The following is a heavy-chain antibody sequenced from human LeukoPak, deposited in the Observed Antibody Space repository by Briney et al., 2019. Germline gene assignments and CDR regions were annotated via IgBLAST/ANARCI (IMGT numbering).Heavy chain of an antibody. Sequence: GGSLRLSCAASGFTFSSYAMSWVRQAPGKGLEWVSAISGSGGSTYYADSVEGRFTISRDNSKNTLYLQMNSLRAEDTAVYYCAEDSPSPNFWSGPGAYWGQGTLVTVSS. CDR2: ISGSGGST. CDR1: GFTFSSYA. J-gene: IGHJ4*02. CDR3: AEDSPSPNFWSGPGAY. V-gene: IGHV3-23*01. D-gene: IGHD3-3*01.